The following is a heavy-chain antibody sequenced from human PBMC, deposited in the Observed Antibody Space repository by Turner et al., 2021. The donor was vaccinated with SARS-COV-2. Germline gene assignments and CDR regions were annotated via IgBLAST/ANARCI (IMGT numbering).Heavy chain of an antibody. Sequence: QLQLQESGPGLVKPSGTLSLTCTFSGGSISSSSYYWGWIRQPPGKGLEWIGSIYYSGSTYYNPSLKSRGTISVDTSKNQFSLKLSSVTAADTAVYYCARHKGDYDSSELLGWGQGTLVTVSS. CDR1: GGSISSSSYY. D-gene: IGHD3-22*01. J-gene: IGHJ4*02. CDR3: ARHKGDYDSSELLG. CDR2: IYYSGST. V-gene: IGHV4-39*01.